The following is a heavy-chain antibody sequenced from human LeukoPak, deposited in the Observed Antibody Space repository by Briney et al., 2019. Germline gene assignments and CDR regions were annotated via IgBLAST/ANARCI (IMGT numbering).Heavy chain of an antibody. J-gene: IGHJ4*02. CDR3: ARQTGSGLFTLP. CDR1: GVSISSSNSY. CDR2: IYYTGNT. V-gene: IGHV4-39*01. Sequence: SETLSLTCTVSGVSISSSNSYWGWIRQPPGTGLEWIGSIYYTGNTYYNASLKSRVTISIDTSKNQISLRLTSVTATGTAMYYCARQTGSGLFTLPGGQGTLVTVSS. D-gene: IGHD3/OR15-3a*01.